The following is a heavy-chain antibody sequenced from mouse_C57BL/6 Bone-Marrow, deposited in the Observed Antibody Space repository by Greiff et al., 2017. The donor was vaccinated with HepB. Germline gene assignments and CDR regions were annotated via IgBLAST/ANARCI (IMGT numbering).Heavy chain of an antibody. J-gene: IGHJ3*01. D-gene: IGHD1-1*01. CDR3: ARPTVVGDWFAY. V-gene: IGHV5-6*01. CDR1: GFTFSSYG. CDR2: ISSGGSYT. Sequence: EVHLVESGGDLVKPGGSLKLSCAASGFTFSSYGMSWVRQTPDKRLEWVATISSGGSYTYYPDSVKGRVTISRDNAKNTLYLQMSSLKSEDTAMYYCARPTVVGDWFAYWGQGTLVTVSA.